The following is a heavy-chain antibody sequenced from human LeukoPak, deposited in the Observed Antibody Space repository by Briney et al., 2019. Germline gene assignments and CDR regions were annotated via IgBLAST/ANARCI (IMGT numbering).Heavy chain of an antibody. J-gene: IGHJ4*02. Sequence: PGGSLRLSCATSGVTFNSFGMHWVRQAPGKGLEWVAVIWYDGSNKAYAESVKGRFTISRDNSKNTLFLQMSGLRAEDTAVYYCARSAHIEVGTAPPPDYWGQGTLVTVTS. V-gene: IGHV3-33*01. CDR3: ARSAHIEVGTAPPPDY. D-gene: IGHD2-21*02. CDR1: GVTFNSFG. CDR2: IWYDGSNK.